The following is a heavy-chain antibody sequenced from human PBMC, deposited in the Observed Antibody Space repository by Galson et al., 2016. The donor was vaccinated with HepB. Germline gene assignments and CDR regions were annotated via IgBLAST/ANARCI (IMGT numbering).Heavy chain of an antibody. J-gene: IGHJ4*02. CDR1: GYSFTSYW. V-gene: IGHV5-51*01. D-gene: IGHD5-12*01. Sequence: QSGAEVKKPGESLKISCQGSGYSFTSYWIGWVRQMPGKGQEWLGIIYPHDSDTRYSPSFQGQVTISADKSISTAYLQWSSLKASDTAMHYCARLLATLSPIDFWGQGTLVTVSS. CDR2: IYPHDSDT. CDR3: ARLLATLSPIDF.